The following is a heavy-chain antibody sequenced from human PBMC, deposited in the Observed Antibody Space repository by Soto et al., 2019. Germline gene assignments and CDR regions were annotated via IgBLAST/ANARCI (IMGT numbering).Heavy chain of an antibody. CDR1: GFTFSSYA. CDR3: AKLGTGTPYYYYGMDV. J-gene: IGHJ6*02. D-gene: IGHD1-1*01. V-gene: IGHV3-23*01. CDR2: ISGSGGST. Sequence: PGGSLRLSCAASGFTFSSYAMSWVRQAPGKGLEWVSAISGSGGSTYYADSVKGRFTISRDNSKNTLYLQMNSLRAEDTAVYYCAKLGTGTPYYYYGMDVWGQGTTVTVSS.